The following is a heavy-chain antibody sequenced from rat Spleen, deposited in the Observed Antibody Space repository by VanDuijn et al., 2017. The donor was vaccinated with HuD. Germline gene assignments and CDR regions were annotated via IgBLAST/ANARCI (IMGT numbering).Heavy chain of an antibody. J-gene: IGHJ2*01. CDR3: ARLGGKYSSYNFLDN. V-gene: IGHV5-25*01. CDR2: ISSGGGGI. CDR1: GFTFSSFP. Sequence: EVQLVESGGGLVQPGRSLKLSCAASGFTFSSFPMAWVRQAPKKGLEWVAYISSGGGGIYYPDSVQGRFTISRHNAKSTLYLQMDSLRSEDTATYYCARLGGKYSSYNFLDNWGQGDMVTVSS. D-gene: IGHD1-2*01.